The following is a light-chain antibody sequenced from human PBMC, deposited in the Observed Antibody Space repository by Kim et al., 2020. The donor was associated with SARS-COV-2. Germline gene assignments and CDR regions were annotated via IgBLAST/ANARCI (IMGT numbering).Light chain of an antibody. Sequence: QSALTQPPSVSGSPGQSVTIYCTGTSSDVGSYNRVSWYQQPPGTAPKLMIYEVTNRPSGVPDRFSGSKSGNTASLTISGLQAEDEADYYCTSYTSSSTLVFGGGTQLTVL. V-gene: IGLV2-18*02. J-gene: IGLJ2*01. CDR3: TSYTSSSTLV. CDR1: SSDVGSYNR. CDR2: EVT.